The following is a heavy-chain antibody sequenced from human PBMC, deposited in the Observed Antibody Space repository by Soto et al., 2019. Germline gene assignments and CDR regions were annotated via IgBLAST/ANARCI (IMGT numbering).Heavy chain of an antibody. Sequence: GGSLRLSCAASGFTFDDYAMYWVRPVLGKGLEWVSSISWNSGNIDYGDAVKGRFTTSRDNAKNSLYLQMNSLRPEDTALYYCVRSKGGYSYGTPFDYWGQGT. V-gene: IGHV3-9*01. CDR2: ISWNSGNI. D-gene: IGHD5-18*01. CDR1: GFTFDDYA. CDR3: VRSKGGYSYGTPFDY. J-gene: IGHJ4*02.